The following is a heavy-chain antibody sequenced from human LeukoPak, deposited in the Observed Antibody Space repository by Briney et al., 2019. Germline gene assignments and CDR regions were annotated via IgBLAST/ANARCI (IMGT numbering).Heavy chain of an antibody. V-gene: IGHV4-4*02. CDR2: IYHSGST. Sequence: PSETLSLTCAVSGGSISTNNWWSWVRQPPGKGLEWIGEIYHSGSTYYNPSLKSRVTISVDTSKNQFSLKLSSVTAADTAVYYCARRPLNYYDSSGHDYYFDYWGQGTLVTVSS. CDR1: GGSISTNNW. CDR3: ARRPLNYYDSSGHDYYFDY. D-gene: IGHD3-22*01. J-gene: IGHJ4*02.